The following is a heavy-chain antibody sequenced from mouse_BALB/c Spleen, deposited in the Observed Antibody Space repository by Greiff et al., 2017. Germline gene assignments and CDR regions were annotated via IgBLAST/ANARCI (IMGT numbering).Heavy chain of an antibody. Sequence: EVMLVESGGGLVQPGGSRKLSCAASGFTFSSFGMHWVRQAPEKGLEWVAYISSGSSTIYYADTVKGRFTISRDNPKNTLYLQMSSLKSEDTAMYYCAREGTGWYFDVWGAGTTVTVSS. D-gene: IGHD3-3*01. J-gene: IGHJ1*01. CDR2: ISSGSSTI. CDR1: GFTFSSFG. CDR3: AREGTGWYFDV. V-gene: IGHV5-17*02.